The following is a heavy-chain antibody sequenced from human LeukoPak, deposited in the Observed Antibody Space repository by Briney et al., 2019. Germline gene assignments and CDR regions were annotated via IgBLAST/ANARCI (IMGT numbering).Heavy chain of an antibody. J-gene: IGHJ3*02. CDR2: ISSSGSTI. CDR1: GFTFSDYY. Sequence: GGSLRLSCAASGFTFSDYYMSWISQAPGKGLEWVSYISSSGSTIYYADSVKGRFTISRDNAKNSLYLQMNSLRAEDTAVYYCARDPGRHYYDSSGPGDAFDIWGQGTMVTVSS. V-gene: IGHV3-11*01. D-gene: IGHD3-22*01. CDR3: ARDPGRHYYDSSGPGDAFDI.